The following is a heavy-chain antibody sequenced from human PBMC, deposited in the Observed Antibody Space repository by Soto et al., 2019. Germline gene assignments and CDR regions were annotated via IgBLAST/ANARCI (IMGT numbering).Heavy chain of an antibody. D-gene: IGHD1-26*01. V-gene: IGHV4-4*02. CDR3: ASSVFP. CDR2: IYHSGST. Sequence: SETLSLTCAVSGGSIRSGNWWSWVRQPPGKGLEWIGDIYHSGSTNYNPSLKSRVTISVDKSKNQFSLKLNSVTAADTAVYHSASSVFPWGQGTLVTVSS. CDR1: GGSIRSGNW. J-gene: IGHJ5*02.